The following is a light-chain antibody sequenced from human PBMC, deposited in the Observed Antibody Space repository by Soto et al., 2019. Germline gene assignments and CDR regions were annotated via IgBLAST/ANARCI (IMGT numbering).Light chain of an antibody. CDR1: QDISNY. CDR3: QQYDSPPLT. J-gene: IGKJ4*01. Sequence: DIQMTQSPSSLSASVGDRVTITCQASQDISNYLNWYQQKPGKAPELLIYESSNREGGVPPNFSGSGSGTDFSLTISSLQPEDVATYYCQQYDSPPLTFGGGTKVELK. V-gene: IGKV1-33*01. CDR2: ESS.